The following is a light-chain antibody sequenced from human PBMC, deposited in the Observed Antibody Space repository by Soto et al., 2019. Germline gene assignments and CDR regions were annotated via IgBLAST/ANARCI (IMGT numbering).Light chain of an antibody. CDR1: NIGSKS. J-gene: IGLJ1*01. Sequence: SYELTQPPSVSVAPGQTARITCGGDNIGSKSVHWYQQKPGQAPVLVVYDDSGRPSGIPERFSGSNSGNTATLTIGRVEAGDEADYYCHVWYSSSDHYVFATGTKLTVL. CDR2: DDS. V-gene: IGLV3-21*02. CDR3: HVWYSSSDHYV.